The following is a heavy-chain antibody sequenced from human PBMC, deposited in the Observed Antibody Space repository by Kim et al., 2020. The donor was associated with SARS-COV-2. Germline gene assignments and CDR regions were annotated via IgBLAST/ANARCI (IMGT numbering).Heavy chain of an antibody. D-gene: IGHD4-17*01. CDR2: ST. CDR3: ARAHTGAMDV. J-gene: IGHJ6*02. V-gene: IGHV1-46*01. Sequence: STTYAQKFKGRVTMTRDTPTSTVYMELSSLTSEDTAMYYCARAHTGAMDVWGQGTTVTVSS.